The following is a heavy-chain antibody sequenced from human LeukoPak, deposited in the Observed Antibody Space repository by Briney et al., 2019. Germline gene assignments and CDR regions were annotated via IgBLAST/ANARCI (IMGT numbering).Heavy chain of an antibody. V-gene: IGHV3-30-3*01. CDR2: ISYDGSNK. J-gene: IGHJ6*02. CDR1: GFTFSSYA. CDR3: ARGQGAHLYYYYGMDV. Sequence: SGGSLRLSCAASGFTFSSYAMHWVRQAPGKGLEWVAVISYDGSNKYYADSVKGRFTISRDNSENTLYLQMNSLRAEDTAVYYCARGQGAHLYYYYGMDVWGQGTTVTVSS.